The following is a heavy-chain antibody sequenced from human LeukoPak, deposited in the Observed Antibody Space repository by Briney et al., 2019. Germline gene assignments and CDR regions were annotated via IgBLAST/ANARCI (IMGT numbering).Heavy chain of an antibody. V-gene: IGHV3-48*02. CDR1: GFTFSSYN. D-gene: IGHD6-13*01. J-gene: IGHJ4*02. CDR3: ARLAAVLDY. CDR2: IRSSSTTI. Sequence: GGSLRLSCAASGFTFSSYNMTWVRQAPGKGLEWVSYIRSSSTTIIYADSVKGRFTISRDNGKNSLYLQMNSLRDEDTAVYFCARLAAVLDYWGQGTLVTVSS.